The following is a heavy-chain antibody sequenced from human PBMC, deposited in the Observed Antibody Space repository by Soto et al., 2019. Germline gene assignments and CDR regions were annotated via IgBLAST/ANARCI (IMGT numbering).Heavy chain of an antibody. V-gene: IGHV1-3*01. CDR1: RYTFTSYA. CDR2: INAGNGNT. J-gene: IGHJ3*02. D-gene: IGHD3-9*01. CDR3: ARVSLRYFDWLPPGAFDI. Sequence: ASVKVSKKASRYTFTSYAMHWVRQAPGQRLEWMGWINAGNGNTKYSQKFQGRVTITRDTSASTAYMELSSLRSEDTAVYYCARVSLRYFDWLPPGAFDIWGQGTMVTVSS.